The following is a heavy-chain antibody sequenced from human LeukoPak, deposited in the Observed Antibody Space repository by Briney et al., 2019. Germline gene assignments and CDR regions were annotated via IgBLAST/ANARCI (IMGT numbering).Heavy chain of an antibody. CDR3: ARAPYDILTGYSPYYFES. J-gene: IGHJ4*02. Sequence: PGGSLRLSCAASGFTFSDYYMSWIRQAPGEGLEWVSYISTTGSYINDADSVKGRFTISRDNAKNSLYLQMNSLRAEDTAVYYCARAPYDILTGYSPYYFESWGQGTLVTVSS. D-gene: IGHD3-9*01. V-gene: IGHV3-11*06. CDR1: GFTFSDYY. CDR2: ISTTGSYI.